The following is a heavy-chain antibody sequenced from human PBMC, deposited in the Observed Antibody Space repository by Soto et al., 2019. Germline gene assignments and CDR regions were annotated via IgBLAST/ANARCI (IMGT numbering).Heavy chain of an antibody. Sequence: PSETLSLTCTVSGGSISSSSYYWAWIRQPPGKGLEWIGSIYYSGSTYYNPSLKSRVTISLDTSKNQFSLKLSSVTAADTAVYYCASASPARYDSSGYDYWGQGALLTVSS. CDR1: GGSISSSSYY. D-gene: IGHD3-22*01. V-gene: IGHV4-39*07. CDR2: IYYSGST. J-gene: IGHJ4*02. CDR3: ASASPARYDSSGYDY.